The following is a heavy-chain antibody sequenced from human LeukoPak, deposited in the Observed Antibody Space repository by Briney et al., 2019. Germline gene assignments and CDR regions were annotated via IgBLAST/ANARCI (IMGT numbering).Heavy chain of an antibody. J-gene: IGHJ3*02. CDR1: GFTFSDYY. D-gene: IGHD2-21*02. CDR2: ISSSGSTI. V-gene: IGHV3-11*04. CDR3: ARVPSYCGGDCDAFDI. Sequence: GGSLRLSCAASGFTFSDYYMSWIRQAPGKGLEWVSYISSSGSTIYYADSVKGRFTISRDNAKNSLYLQMNSLRAEGTAVYYCARVPSYCGGDCDAFDIWGQGTMVTVSS.